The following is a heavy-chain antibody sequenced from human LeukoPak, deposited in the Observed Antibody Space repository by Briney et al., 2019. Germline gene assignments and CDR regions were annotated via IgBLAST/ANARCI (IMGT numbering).Heavy chain of an antibody. CDR1: GYTFTSYG. Sequence: GASVKVSCKASGYTFTSYGISWVRQAPGQGLEWMGWISAYNGNTNYAQKLQGRVTMTTDTSTSTAYVELRSLRSDDTAVYYCARWAPGYCSSTSCPPNNWFDPWGQGTLVTVSS. J-gene: IGHJ5*02. D-gene: IGHD2-2*01. CDR3: ARWAPGYCSSTSCPPNNWFDP. CDR2: ISAYNGNT. V-gene: IGHV1-18*01.